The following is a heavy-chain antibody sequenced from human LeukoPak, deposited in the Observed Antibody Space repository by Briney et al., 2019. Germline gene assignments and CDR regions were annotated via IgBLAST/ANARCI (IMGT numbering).Heavy chain of an antibody. CDR1: GFTFSSYS. J-gene: IGHJ5*02. Sequence: GGSLRLSCAASGFTFSSYSMNWVRQAPGKGLEWVSSISSSSSYIYYADSVKGRFTISRDNAKNSLYLQMNSLRAEDTAVYYCARGARQESGWYEGFPNWFDPWGQGTLVTVSS. CDR2: ISSSSSYI. CDR3: ARGARQESGWYEGFPNWFDP. V-gene: IGHV3-21*01. D-gene: IGHD6-19*01.